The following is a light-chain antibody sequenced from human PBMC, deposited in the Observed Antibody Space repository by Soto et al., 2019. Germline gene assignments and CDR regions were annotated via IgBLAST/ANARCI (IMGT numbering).Light chain of an antibody. J-gene: IGKJ2*01. V-gene: IGKV1-5*03. Sequence: IQMTQSPSTLSASVGDTVIITCRASQNINKWLAWYQQKPGKAPKLLIYEASILEGGAPSRFSGSGSGTEFTLTGSSLQPDDSTYYYCQQYNTQATFGRGTSVDIK. CDR3: QQYNTQAT. CDR1: QNINKW. CDR2: EAS.